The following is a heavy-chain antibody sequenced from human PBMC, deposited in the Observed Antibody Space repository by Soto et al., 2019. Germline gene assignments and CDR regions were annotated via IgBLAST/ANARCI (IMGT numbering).Heavy chain of an antibody. Sequence: GGSLRLSCAASGFTFSNYAINWVRQSPGKGLEWVSVISGSVGSTYYADSVKGRVTITRDNSKNTLYLQMNSLSAGDTAVYYCAKANIAVAGPIDYWGRGTLVTVSS. CDR1: GFTFSNYA. CDR2: ISGSVGST. CDR3: AKANIAVAGPIDY. D-gene: IGHD6-19*01. V-gene: IGHV3-23*01. J-gene: IGHJ4*02.